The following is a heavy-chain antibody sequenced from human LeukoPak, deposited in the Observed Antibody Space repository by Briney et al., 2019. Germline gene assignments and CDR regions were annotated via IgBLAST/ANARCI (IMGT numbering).Heavy chain of an antibody. CDR2: IYSGGST. J-gene: IGHJ6*02. CDR3: ARDHWAGTGAFYYYYGMDV. D-gene: IGHD6-19*01. CDR1: GFTFSSYG. Sequence: GGSLRLSCAASGFTFSSYGMHWVRQAPGKGLEWVSVIYSGGSTYYADSVKGRFTISRDNSKNTLYLQMNSLRAEDTAVYYCARDHWAGTGAFYYYYGMDVWGQGTTVTVSS. V-gene: IGHV3-53*01.